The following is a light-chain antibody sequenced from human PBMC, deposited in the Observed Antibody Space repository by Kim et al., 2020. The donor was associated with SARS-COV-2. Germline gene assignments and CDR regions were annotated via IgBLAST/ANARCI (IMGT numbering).Light chain of an antibody. CDR2: AVT. J-gene: IGLJ1*01. V-gene: IGLV2-14*03. CDR1: SSDVGTYNQ. Sequence: QSITISCTGTSSDVGTYNQVSWYQHHPGKAPKLMIYAVTKRPSGVSHRFSGSKSGNTASLTISGLQGEDEADYYCSSYTSSSTYVFGTGTKV. CDR3: SSYTSSSTYV.